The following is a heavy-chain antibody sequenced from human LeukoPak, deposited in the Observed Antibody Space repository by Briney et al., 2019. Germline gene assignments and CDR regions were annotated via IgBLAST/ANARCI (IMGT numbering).Heavy chain of an antibody. CDR2: ISGSGGST. J-gene: IGHJ4*02. V-gene: IGHV3-23*01. CDR3: ARLMTAVN. CDR1: GFTFSSYA. Sequence: GGSLRLSCAASGFTFSSYAMSWVRQAPGKGLEWVSAISGSGGSTYYADSVKGRFTISRDNAENSVFLQMNSLRAEDTAVYYCARLMTAVNWGQGTLVTVSS. D-gene: IGHD4-17*01.